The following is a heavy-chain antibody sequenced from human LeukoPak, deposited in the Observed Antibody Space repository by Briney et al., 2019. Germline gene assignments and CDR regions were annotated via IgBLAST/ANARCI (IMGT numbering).Heavy chain of an antibody. CDR1: GFTFGSYS. D-gene: IGHD3-22*01. V-gene: IGHV3-48*04. Sequence: SGGSLRLSCAASGFTFGSYSINWVRQAPGKGLEWVSSISSSGSTKYYADSLKGRFTISRDNARNSLYLQMNSLRAEDTAVYYCHYDSSGHDAFDIWGQGTMVTVSS. J-gene: IGHJ3*02. CDR2: ISSSGSTK. CDR3: HYDSSGHDAFDI.